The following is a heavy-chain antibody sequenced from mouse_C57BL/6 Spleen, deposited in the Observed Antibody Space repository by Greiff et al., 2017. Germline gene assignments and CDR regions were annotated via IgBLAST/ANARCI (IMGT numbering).Heavy chain of an antibody. CDR3: AREDYEYAMDC. J-gene: IGHJ4*01. Sequence: QVQLQQPGAELVKPGASVKLSCKASGYTFTSYWMHWVKQRPGRGLEWIGRIDPNSGGTKYNEKFKSKATLTVDKPSSTAYMQLSSLTSEDSAVYYCAREDYEYAMDCWGQGTSVTVAS. V-gene: IGHV1-72*01. D-gene: IGHD2-4*01. CDR1: GYTFTSYW. CDR2: IDPNSGGT.